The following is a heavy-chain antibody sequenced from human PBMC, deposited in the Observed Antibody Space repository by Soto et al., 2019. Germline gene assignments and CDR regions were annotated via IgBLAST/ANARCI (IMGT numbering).Heavy chain of an antibody. J-gene: IGHJ4*02. CDR3: ARGGKDRPAGY. CDR1: GYTFTSYD. D-gene: IGHD2-15*01. V-gene: IGHV1-8*01. Sequence: QVQLVQSGAAVKKPGASVTVSCKASGYTFTSYDINLVRQATGQGLELMGLMNPHSDNTGYAQKFQGRVTMTRNTAISTAYMELSSLRSEDTAVYFCARGGKDRPAGYWGKGTLVTVSS. CDR2: MNPHSDNT.